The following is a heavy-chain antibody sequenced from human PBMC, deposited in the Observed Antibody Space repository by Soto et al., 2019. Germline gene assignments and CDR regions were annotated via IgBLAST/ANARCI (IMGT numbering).Heavy chain of an antibody. J-gene: IGHJ4*02. CDR1: GFTFSSNA. Sequence: EVQLLESGGGLVQPGGSLRLSCAASGFTFSSNAMSWVRQAPGKGLEWVSAISGSGGSTYYGDSVKGGFTISGDNAKTKRYLEMNSLRAEYTAVYYCAKGDCGGGSCYSDYWGQGTLVTVSS. CDR3: AKGDCGGGSCYSDY. CDR2: ISGSGGST. D-gene: IGHD2-15*01. V-gene: IGHV3-23*02.